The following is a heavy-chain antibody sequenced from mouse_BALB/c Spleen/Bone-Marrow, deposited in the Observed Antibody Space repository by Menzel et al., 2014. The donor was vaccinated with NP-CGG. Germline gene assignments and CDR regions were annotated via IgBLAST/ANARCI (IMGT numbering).Heavy chain of an antibody. V-gene: IGHV2-6-7*01. J-gene: IGHJ4*01. D-gene: IGHD1-1*01. CDR3: ARDYGTGAMDY. CDR2: IWGDGST. Sequence: VMLVESGPGLVAPSQSLAITCTISGFSLXGYGVKWVRQPPGKGLEWLGEIWGDGSTDYNSALKSRLSISKDNSKSQVFLKMNSLQTDDTARYYCARDYGTGAMDYWGQGTSVTVSS. CDR1: GFSLXGYG.